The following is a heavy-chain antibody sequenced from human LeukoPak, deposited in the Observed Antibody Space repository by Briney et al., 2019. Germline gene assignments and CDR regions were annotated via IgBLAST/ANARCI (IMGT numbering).Heavy chain of an antibody. D-gene: IGHD3-10*01. J-gene: IGHJ4*02. CDR2: INHSGST. V-gene: IGHV4-34*01. Sequence: GSLRLSCAASGFTFYSYAMSWVRQAPGKGLEWIGEINHSGSTNYNPSLKSRVTISVDTSKNQFSLKLSSVTAADTAVYYCASRITMVRGVIIRDYWGQGTLVTVSS. CDR1: GFTFYSYA. CDR3: ASRITMVRGVIIRDY.